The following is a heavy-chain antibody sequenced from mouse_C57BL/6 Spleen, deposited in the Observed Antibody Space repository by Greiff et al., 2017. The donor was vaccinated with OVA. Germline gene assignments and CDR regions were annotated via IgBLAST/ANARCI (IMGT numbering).Heavy chain of an antibody. CDR2: IYPGAGDT. J-gene: IGHJ2*01. Sequence: QVQLKESGAELVKPGASVKISCKASGYAFSSYWMNWVKQRPGKGLEWIGQIYPGAGDTNYNGKFKGKATLTADKSSSTAYMQLSSLTSEDSAVYFCARWGTTVVAPFDYWGQGTTLTVSS. D-gene: IGHD1-1*01. CDR1: GYAFSSYW. CDR3: ARWGTTVVAPFDY. V-gene: IGHV1-80*01.